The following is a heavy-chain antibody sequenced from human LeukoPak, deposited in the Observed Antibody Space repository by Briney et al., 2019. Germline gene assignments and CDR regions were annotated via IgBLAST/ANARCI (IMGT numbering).Heavy chain of an antibody. Sequence: GGSLRLSCAASGFTFSSYWMSWVRQAPGKGLEWVANIKQDGSEKYYVDSVKGRFTISRDNAKNSLYLQMNSLRAEDTAVYYCARDQRDIVVVPAAQSYYYYYYKDVWGKGTTVTVSS. CDR2: IKQDGSEK. CDR1: GFTFSSYW. J-gene: IGHJ6*03. V-gene: IGHV3-7*01. CDR3: ARDQRDIVVVPAAQSYYYYYYKDV. D-gene: IGHD2-2*01.